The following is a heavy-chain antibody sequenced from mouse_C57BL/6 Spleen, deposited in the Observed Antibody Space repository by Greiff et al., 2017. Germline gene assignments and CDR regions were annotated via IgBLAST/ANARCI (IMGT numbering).Heavy chain of an antibody. J-gene: IGHJ2*01. D-gene: IGHD1-1*01. Sequence: VQLQQSGAELVRPGASVKLSCTASGFNIKDYYMHWVKQRPEQGLEWIGRIDPEDGDTEYAPKFQGKATMTADTSSNTAYLLHSSLTSEDTAVYYCTPITTVGYFDYWGQGTTLTVSS. V-gene: IGHV14-1*01. CDR3: TPITTVGYFDY. CDR2: IDPEDGDT. CDR1: GFNIKDYY.